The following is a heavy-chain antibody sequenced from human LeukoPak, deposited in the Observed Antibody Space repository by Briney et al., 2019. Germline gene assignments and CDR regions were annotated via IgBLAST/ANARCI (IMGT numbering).Heavy chain of an antibody. V-gene: IGHV1-2*02. Sequence: ASVKVSCKASGYTFTGYYMHWVRQAPGQGLEWMGWINPNSGGTNYAQKFQGRVTMTRDTSISTAYMELSRLRSDDTAVYYCARDLDSSRAPDYWGQGTLVTVSS. CDR3: ARDLDSSRAPDY. CDR2: INPNSGGT. CDR1: GYTFTGYY. D-gene: IGHD6-13*01. J-gene: IGHJ4*02.